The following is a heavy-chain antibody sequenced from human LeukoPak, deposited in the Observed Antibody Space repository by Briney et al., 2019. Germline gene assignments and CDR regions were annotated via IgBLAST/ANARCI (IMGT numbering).Heavy chain of an antibody. D-gene: IGHD3-22*01. CDR2: ISYDGSNK. CDR1: GFTFSGYA. CDR3: ASGYDSSGNDY. V-gene: IGHV3-30-3*01. Sequence: GRSLRLSCAASGFTFSGYAMHWVRQAPGKGLEWVAVISYDGSNKYYADSVKGRFTISRDNSKNTLYLQMNSLRAEDTAVYYCASGYDSSGNDYWGQGTLVTVSS. J-gene: IGHJ4*02.